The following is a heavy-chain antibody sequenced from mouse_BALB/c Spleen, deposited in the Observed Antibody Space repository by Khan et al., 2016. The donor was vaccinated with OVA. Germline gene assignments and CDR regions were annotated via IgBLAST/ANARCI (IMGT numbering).Heavy chain of an antibody. Sequence: QVQLQQSGAELARPGASVKLSCKASGYTFTDYYINWVKLRTGQGLEWIGEISPGSGDTYYNERFKGKATLTADKSSSTAYMQLSSLTSEASAVEFCARRNYFGDTFAYWGQGTLVTVSA. CDR1: GYTFTDYY. CDR2: ISPGSGDT. V-gene: IGHV1-77*01. D-gene: IGHD1-2*01. J-gene: IGHJ3*01. CDR3: ARRNYFGDTFAY.